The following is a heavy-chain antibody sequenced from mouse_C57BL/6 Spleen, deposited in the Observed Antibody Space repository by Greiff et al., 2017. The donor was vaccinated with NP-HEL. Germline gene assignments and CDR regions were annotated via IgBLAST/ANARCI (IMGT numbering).Heavy chain of an antibody. CDR3: ARGELDYWYFDV. D-gene: IGHD4-1*01. J-gene: IGHJ1*03. CDR2: ISYDGSN. Sequence: EVKLMESGPGLVKPSQSLSLTCSVTGYSITSGYYWNWIRQFPGNKLEWMGYISYDGSNNYNPSLKNRISITRDTSKNQFFLKLNSVTTEDTATYYCARGELDYWYFDVWGTGTTVTVSS. V-gene: IGHV3-6*01. CDR1: GYSITSGYY.